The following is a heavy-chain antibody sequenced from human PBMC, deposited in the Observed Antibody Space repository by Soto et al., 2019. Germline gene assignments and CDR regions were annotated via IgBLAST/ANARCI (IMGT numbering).Heavy chain of an antibody. Sequence: GGSLRLSCAASGFTFISYAMSWVRQAPGKGLEWVSAISGSGGSTHYADSVKGRFTISRDNSKNTLYLQMNSLRAEDTAVYYCAKDRPGAGMVKELDYWGQGTLVTVSS. CDR3: AKDRPGAGMVKELDY. D-gene: IGHD5-18*01. CDR2: ISGSGGST. V-gene: IGHV3-23*01. J-gene: IGHJ4*02. CDR1: GFTFISYA.